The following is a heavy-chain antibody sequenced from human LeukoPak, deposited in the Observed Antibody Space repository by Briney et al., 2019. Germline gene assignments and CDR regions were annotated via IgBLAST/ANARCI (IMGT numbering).Heavy chain of an antibody. Sequence: GGSLRLSCAASGFTFSSYAMHWVRQAPGKGLEWVAVISYDGSNKYYADSVKGRFTISRDNSKNTLYLQMNSLKTEDTAVYYCTTDLFSRDAFDIWGQGTMVTVSS. V-gene: IGHV3-30*04. CDR1: GFTFSSYA. CDR3: TTDLFSRDAFDI. J-gene: IGHJ3*02. D-gene: IGHD3-10*02. CDR2: ISYDGSNK.